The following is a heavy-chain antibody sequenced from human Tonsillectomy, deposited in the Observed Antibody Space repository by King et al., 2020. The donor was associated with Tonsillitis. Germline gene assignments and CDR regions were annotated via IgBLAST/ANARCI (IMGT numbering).Heavy chain of an antibody. CDR2: IKSKTAGETT. CDR3: TAAFGSASRGFDY. D-gene: IGHD3-16*01. CDR1: GFTFRNAW. V-gene: IGHV3-15*01. J-gene: IGHJ4*02. Sequence: VQLVESGGGLVKPGGSLRLSCAASGFTFRNAWMTWVRQAPGKGLEWVGRIKSKTAGETTDNAASVTGRFTISRDDSRNTLYLEMNSLKTEDTAVYYCTAAFGSASRGFDYWGQGTLVTVSS.